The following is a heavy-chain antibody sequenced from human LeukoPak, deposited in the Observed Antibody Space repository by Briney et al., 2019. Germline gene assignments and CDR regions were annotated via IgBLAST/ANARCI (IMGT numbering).Heavy chain of an antibody. D-gene: IGHD6-19*01. V-gene: IGHV3-7*01. CDR3: ARVGSGEGMD. CDR1: GFTFSSHR. Sequence: GGSLRLSCAASGFTFSSHRMSWVRQAPGKRLEWVANIKEDGSEKYYGDSVKGRFTISRDNAKKSLYLQMNSLRAEDTAVYYCARVGSGEGMDWGQGTLVTVSS. J-gene: IGHJ4*02. CDR2: IKEDGSEK.